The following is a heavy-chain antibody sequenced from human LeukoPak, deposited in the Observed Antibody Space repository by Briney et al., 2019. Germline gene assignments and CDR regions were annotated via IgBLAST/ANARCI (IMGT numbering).Heavy chain of an antibody. CDR1: GYIFNKYG. V-gene: IGHV1-18*01. CDR3: ARDPSNTSGRNLFFDY. D-gene: IGHD6-19*01. J-gene: IGHJ4*02. CDR2: ISCYNGVT. Sequence: KVSCKASGYIFNKYGVSWVRQAPGQGLEWLAWISCYNGVTNYAQKFQGRVTVTTDTSTSTVFMELRNLNTDDTAVYYCARDPSNTSGRNLFFDYWGQGTLVTVSS.